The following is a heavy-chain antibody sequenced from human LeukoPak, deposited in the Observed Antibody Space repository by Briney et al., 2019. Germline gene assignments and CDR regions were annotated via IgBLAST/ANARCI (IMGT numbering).Heavy chain of an antibody. D-gene: IGHD5-24*01. CDR3: AKDAVEMATIYPGQFDY. V-gene: IGHV3-30*18. CDR2: ISYDGSNK. CDR1: GFTFSSYS. J-gene: IGHJ4*02. Sequence: PGGSLRLSCAASGFTFSSYSMNWVRQAPGKGLEWVAVISYDGSNKYYADSVKGRFTISRDNSKNTLYLQMNSLRAEDTAVYYCAKDAVEMATIYPGQFDYWGQGTLVTVSS.